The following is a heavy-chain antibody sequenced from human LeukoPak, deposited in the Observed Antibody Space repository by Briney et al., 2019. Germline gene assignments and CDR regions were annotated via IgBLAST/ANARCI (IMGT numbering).Heavy chain of an antibody. CDR2: ISSSGSTI. D-gene: IGHD3-10*01. J-gene: IGHJ3*02. Sequence: QPGGSLRLSCAASGFTFSSYEMNWVRQAPGKGLEWVSYISSSGSTIYYADSMKGRFTISRDNAKNSLYLQMNSLRAEDTAVYYCARDGDWYGSGSYYNFDAFDIWGQGTMVTVSS. CDR1: GFTFSSYE. CDR3: ARDGDWYGSGSYYNFDAFDI. V-gene: IGHV3-48*03.